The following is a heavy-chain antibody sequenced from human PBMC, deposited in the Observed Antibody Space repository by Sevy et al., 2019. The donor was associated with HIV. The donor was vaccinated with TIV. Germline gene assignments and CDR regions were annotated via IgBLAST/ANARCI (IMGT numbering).Heavy chain of an antibody. CDR1: GFAFNTYA. Sequence: GGSLRLSCTASGFAFNTYAMYWVRQAPGKGLEWVSSISTNGNITYYADSVKGRFIVSSDSTKNTVYLQMHSLRVDDTAVYYCAKEATIVVIMAYAFDMWGQGPTVTVSS. CDR3: AKEATIVVIMAYAFDM. CDR2: ISTNGNIT. D-gene: IGHD2-8*01. J-gene: IGHJ3*02. V-gene: IGHV3-23*01.